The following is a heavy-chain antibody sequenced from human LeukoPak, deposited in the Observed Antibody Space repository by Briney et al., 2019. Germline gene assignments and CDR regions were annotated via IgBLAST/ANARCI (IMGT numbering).Heavy chain of an antibody. V-gene: IGHV4-34*01. CDR3: ARGPTGYCSGGGCYRQYNRYFQR. CDR2: INHSGST. Sequence: SETLSLTCAVYGGSFSGYYWNWIRQPPGKGLEWIGEINHSGSTNYNPSLKSRVTISVDTSKNQFSLKLSSVTAADTAVYYCARGPTGYCSGGGCYRQYNRYFQRWGQGTLVTVSS. J-gene: IGHJ1*01. CDR1: GGSFSGYY. D-gene: IGHD2-15*01.